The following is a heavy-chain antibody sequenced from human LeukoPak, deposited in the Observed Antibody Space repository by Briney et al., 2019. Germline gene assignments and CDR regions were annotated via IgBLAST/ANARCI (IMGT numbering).Heavy chain of an antibody. Sequence: ASVKVSCKASGYTFTGYYMHWVRQAPGRGLEWMGWINPNSGGTNYAQKFQGRVTMTRDTSISTAYMELSRLRSDDTAVYYCARGGYSSGWYRGYWGQGTLVTVSS. CDR2: INPNSGGT. D-gene: IGHD6-19*01. J-gene: IGHJ4*02. CDR1: GYTFTGYY. CDR3: ARGGYSSGWYRGY. V-gene: IGHV1-2*02.